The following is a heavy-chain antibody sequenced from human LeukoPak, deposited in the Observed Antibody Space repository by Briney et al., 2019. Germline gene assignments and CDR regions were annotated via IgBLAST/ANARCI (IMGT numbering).Heavy chain of an antibody. D-gene: IGHD2-21*01. V-gene: IGHV1-24*01. CDR3: ATLARSGLFVVAIARREDAFDI. Sequence: ASVRVSCKVSGYTLTELSMHWVRQAPGKGVEWMGGFDPEDGETIYAQKFQGRVTMTEDTSTDTAYMELSSLRSEDTAVYYCATLARSGLFVVAIARREDAFDIWGQGTMVTVSS. CDR2: FDPEDGET. J-gene: IGHJ3*02. CDR1: GYTLTELS.